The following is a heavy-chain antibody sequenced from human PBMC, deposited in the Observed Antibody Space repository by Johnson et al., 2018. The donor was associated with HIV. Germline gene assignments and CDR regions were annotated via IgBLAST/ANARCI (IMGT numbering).Heavy chain of an antibody. V-gene: IGHV3-30*03. J-gene: IGHJ3*02. CDR3: ARDRGLPGVAEAGNAFDI. CDR2: ISHDATKK. D-gene: IGHD6-13*01. Sequence: HVQLVESGGGLAKPAWSPRVSCAASGFTFDDYGMSWVRQAPGKGLEWVAVISHDATKKHYPGSVKGRFTLSRDNSKNTLYLQMNSLRAEDTAVYYCARDRGLPGVAEAGNAFDIWGQGTLVTVSS. CDR1: GFTFDDYG.